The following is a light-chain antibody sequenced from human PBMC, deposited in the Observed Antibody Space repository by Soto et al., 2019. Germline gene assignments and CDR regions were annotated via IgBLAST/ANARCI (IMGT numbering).Light chain of an antibody. CDR1: QSISRW. V-gene: IGKV1-5*01. Sequence: DIQMTQSPSTLSASVGDRVTITCRASQSISRWLAWYHQKPGKAPTLLISDLSTLQSGVPSRYSGSGSGTEFTLTISSLQTDDFSSYYCHQYHFYPYTFGQGTKLQI. J-gene: IGKJ2*01. CDR2: DLS. CDR3: HQYHFYPYT.